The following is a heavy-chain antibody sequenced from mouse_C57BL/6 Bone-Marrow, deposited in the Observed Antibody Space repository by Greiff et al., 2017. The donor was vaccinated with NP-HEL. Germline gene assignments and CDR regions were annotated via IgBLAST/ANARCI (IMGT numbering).Heavy chain of an antibody. CDR3: VANDYDSAWFAY. V-gene: IGHV10-1*01. D-gene: IGHD2-4*01. J-gene: IGHJ3*01. Sequence: EVQLVESGGGLVQPKGSLKLSCAASGFSFNTYAMNWVRQAPGKGLEWVARIRSKSNNYATYYADSVKDRFTISRDDSESMLYLQMNNLKTEDTAMYYCVANDYDSAWFAYWGQGTLVTVSA. CDR1: GFSFNTYA. CDR2: IRSKSNNYAT.